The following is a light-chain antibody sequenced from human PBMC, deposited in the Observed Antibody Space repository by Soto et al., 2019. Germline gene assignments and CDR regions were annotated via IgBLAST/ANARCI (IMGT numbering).Light chain of an antibody. CDR2: DAT. Sequence: DIQMTQSPSSLSASVGDRVTITCQASQNIHNYLNWYQQKPGRAPKLLIYDATNLEAGVPSRFRGSGSGTDFTFTISRLQPEDIATYYCQQYENLPTFGQGTRLEIK. CDR1: QNIHNY. V-gene: IGKV1-33*01. CDR3: QQYENLPT. J-gene: IGKJ5*01.